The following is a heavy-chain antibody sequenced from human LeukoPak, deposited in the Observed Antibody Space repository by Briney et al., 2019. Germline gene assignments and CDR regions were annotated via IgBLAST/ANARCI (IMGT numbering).Heavy chain of an antibody. CDR1: GGSFSGYY. J-gene: IGHJ3*01. CDR3: ARDSGSYSDQSAFDR. CDR2: INHSGST. V-gene: IGHV4-34*01. Sequence: SETLSLTCAVYGGSFSGYYWSWIRQPPGKGLEWIGEINHSGSTNHNPSSKSRVTFSVGTSKNQFSLKLSSVTAADTGVYYCARDSGSYSDQSAFDRWGQGTMVTLSS. D-gene: IGHD1-26*01.